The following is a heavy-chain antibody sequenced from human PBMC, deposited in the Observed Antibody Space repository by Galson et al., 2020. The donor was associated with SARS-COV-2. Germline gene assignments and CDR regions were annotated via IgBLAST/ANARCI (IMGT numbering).Heavy chain of an antibody. Sequence: GESLKISCAVSGFTFSGDITSWVRQVPGKGLEWVSSFSGSDGATYYADSVLGRFTVSRDTSKSTLYMQMNSLRVEDTAVYYCAKGGYCSTTNCYKWFDPWGQGTLVTVSS. CDR2: FSGSDGAT. CDR1: GFTFSGDI. V-gene: IGHV3-23*01. CDR3: AKGGYCSTTNCYKWFDP. D-gene: IGHD2-2*02. J-gene: IGHJ5*02.